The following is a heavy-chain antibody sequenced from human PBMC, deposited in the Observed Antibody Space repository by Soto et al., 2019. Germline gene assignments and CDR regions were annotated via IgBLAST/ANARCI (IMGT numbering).Heavy chain of an antibody. J-gene: IGHJ3*02. Sequence: QVQLVQSGAEVKKPGSSVKVSCKASGGTFSSYAISWVRQAPGQGLEWMGGIIPIFGTANYAQKFQGRVXMXAXXSTSTAYMELSSLRSEDTAVYYCARRTGDQDAFDIWGQGTMVTVSS. D-gene: IGHD7-27*01. CDR3: ARRTGDQDAFDI. CDR1: GGTFSSYA. CDR2: IIPIFGTA. V-gene: IGHV1-69*12.